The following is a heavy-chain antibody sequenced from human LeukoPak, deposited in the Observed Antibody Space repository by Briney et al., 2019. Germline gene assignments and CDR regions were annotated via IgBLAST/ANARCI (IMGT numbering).Heavy chain of an antibody. CDR2: IYYSGST. J-gene: IGHJ4*02. V-gene: IGHV4-39*01. CDR3: ARLYVWGSYRSPPDY. CDR1: GGSLSSSSYY. Sequence: PSETLSLTCTVSGGSLSSSSYYWGWIRQPPGKGLEWIGSIYYSGSTYYNPSLKSRVTISVDTSKNQFSLKLSSVTAADTAVYYCARLYVWGSYRSPPDYWGQGTLVTVSS. D-gene: IGHD3-16*02.